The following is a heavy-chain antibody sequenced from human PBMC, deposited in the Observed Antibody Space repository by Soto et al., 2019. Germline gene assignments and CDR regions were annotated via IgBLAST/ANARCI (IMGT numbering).Heavy chain of an antibody. CDR3: ARTTPRDYYYGMDV. CDR1: GGSVSSGSYY. CDR2: IYYSGST. Sequence: QVQLQESGPGLVKPSETLSLTCTVSGGSVSSGSYYWSWIRQPPGKGLEWIGYIYYSGSTNYNPSLKSRVTISVDTSKNQFSLKLSSVTAADTAVYYCARTTPRDYYYGMDVWGQGTTVTVSS. V-gene: IGHV4-61*01. J-gene: IGHJ6*02. D-gene: IGHD2-21*01.